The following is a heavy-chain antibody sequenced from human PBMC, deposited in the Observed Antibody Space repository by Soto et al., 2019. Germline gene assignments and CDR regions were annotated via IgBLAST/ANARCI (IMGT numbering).Heavy chain of an antibody. V-gene: IGHV3-23*01. D-gene: IGHD7-27*01. J-gene: IGHJ2*01. Sequence: EEQLLESGGGLIQPGGSQRLSCAASGFSFSNHAMSWVRQAPGKGLEWVSCISGHGGNTYYADCVKGRFTVSRDNSDNTLYLQSNDLIAEATALYFCHVIGLPAGISGAGDFDLWGRGTLVIGSS. CDR2: ISGHGGNT. CDR3: HVIGLPAGISGAGDFDL. CDR1: GFSFSNHA.